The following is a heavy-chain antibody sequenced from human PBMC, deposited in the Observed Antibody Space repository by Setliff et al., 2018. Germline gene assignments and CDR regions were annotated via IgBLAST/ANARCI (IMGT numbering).Heavy chain of an antibody. CDR1: GFTFSSYA. D-gene: IGHD2-21*02. CDR3: ARAIVVTAIHDY. V-gene: IGHV3-30*02. J-gene: IGHJ4*02. CDR2: IRYDGSNK. Sequence: LRLSCAASGFTFSSYAMHWVRQAPGKGLEWVAFIRYDGSNKYYADSVKGRFTISRDNAKNSLYLQMNSLRAEDTAVYYCARAIVVTAIHDYWGQGTLVTVSS.